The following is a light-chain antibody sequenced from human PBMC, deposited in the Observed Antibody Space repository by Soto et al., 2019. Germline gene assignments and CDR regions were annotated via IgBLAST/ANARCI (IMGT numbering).Light chain of an antibody. Sequence: EIVLTHSPGTLSVSPWDIVTLSCRASQSISINLAWYQHKPGQAPRLLIRGASSRATGIPDRFSGSGSGTDFTLTISRLEPEDFAVYYCQQYGSSPFTFGPGTKVDIK. CDR2: GAS. J-gene: IGKJ3*01. V-gene: IGKV3-20*01. CDR1: QSISIN. CDR3: QQYGSSPFT.